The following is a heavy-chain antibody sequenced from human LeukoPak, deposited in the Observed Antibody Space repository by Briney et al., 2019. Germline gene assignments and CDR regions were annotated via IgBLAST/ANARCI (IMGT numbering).Heavy chain of an antibody. CDR1: GFTFSSYS. Sequence: GGSLRLSCAASGFTFSSYSMNWVRQAPGKGLEWVSSISSSSSYIYYADSVKGRFTISRDNAKNSLYLQMNSLRAEDTAVYYCAKDRWTEVDAFDIWGQGTMVTASS. J-gene: IGHJ3*02. D-gene: IGHD1-1*01. CDR3: AKDRWTEVDAFDI. V-gene: IGHV3-21*04. CDR2: ISSSSSYI.